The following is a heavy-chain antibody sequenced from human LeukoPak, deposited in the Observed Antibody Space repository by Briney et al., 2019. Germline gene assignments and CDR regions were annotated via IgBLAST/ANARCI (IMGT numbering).Heavy chain of an antibody. V-gene: IGHV4-34*01. CDR1: GGSFSGYY. D-gene: IGHD3-22*01. Sequence: SETLSLTCAVYGGSFSGYYWSWLRQPPGKGLEWLGEINHSGSTNYNPSLKSRVTISVDTSKNQFSLKLSSVTAADTAVYYCARHYYDTSGYYYNFDYWGQGPRVTVSS. CDR2: INHSGST. J-gene: IGHJ4*02. CDR3: ARHYYDTSGYYYNFDY.